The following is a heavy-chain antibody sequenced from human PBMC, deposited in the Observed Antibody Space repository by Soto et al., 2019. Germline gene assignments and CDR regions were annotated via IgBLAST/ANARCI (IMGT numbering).Heavy chain of an antibody. J-gene: IGHJ5*02. D-gene: IGHD3-3*01. CDR2: FDPEDGET. CDR3: ATGSSNTYYDFWSGGYNWFDP. Sequence: ASVKVSCKVSGYPLTELSIHWVRQAPGKGLEWMGGFDPEDGETIYAQKFQGGVTMTEDTSTDTAYMELSSLRSEDTAVYYCATGSSNTYYDFWSGGYNWFDPWGQGTLVTVSS. V-gene: IGHV1-24*01. CDR1: GYPLTELS.